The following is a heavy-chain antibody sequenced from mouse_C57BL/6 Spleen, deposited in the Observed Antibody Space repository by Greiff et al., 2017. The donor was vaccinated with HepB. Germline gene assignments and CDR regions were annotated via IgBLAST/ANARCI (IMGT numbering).Heavy chain of an antibody. CDR1: GFNIKDDY. CDR3: TTGTTVVERY. V-gene: IGHV14-4*01. J-gene: IGHJ2*01. D-gene: IGHD1-1*01. CDR2: IDPENGDT. Sequence: EVQLQQSGAELVRPGASVKLSCTASGFNIKDDYMHWVKQRPEQGLEWIGWIDPENGDTEYASKFQGKATITAYTSSNTAYLKLSSLTSEDTAVYYCTTGTTVVERYWGQGTTLTVSS.